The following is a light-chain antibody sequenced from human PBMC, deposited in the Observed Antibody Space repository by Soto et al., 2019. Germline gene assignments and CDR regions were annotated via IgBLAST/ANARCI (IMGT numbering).Light chain of an antibody. CDR3: LQRRIGPPFT. V-gene: IGKV3-11*01. J-gene: IGKJ2*01. CDR2: DAS. Sequence: ESVLTQSPATLSLSPGERATLSCRASQSVSRFLAWYQQKPGQAPRLLIYDASTRATGVPARFSGSRSGTDFTLTISCLDPEDFAVYYCLQRRIGPPFTFGQGTKLEI. CDR1: QSVSRF.